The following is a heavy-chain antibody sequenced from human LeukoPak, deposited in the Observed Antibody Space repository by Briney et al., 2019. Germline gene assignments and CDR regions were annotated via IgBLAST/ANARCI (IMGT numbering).Heavy chain of an antibody. D-gene: IGHD2-2*01. CDR1: GFTFSSYW. V-gene: IGHV3-74*01. CDR3: ARLLECSSTSCYEGWFDP. J-gene: IGHJ5*02. CDR2: LNDDGIAT. Sequence: PGGSLRLSCAASGFTFSSYWMHWVRQAPGKGLVWASRLNDDGIATTYADSIQGRFTTSRDNAKNTLYLQMNSLRAEDTAVYYCARLLECSSTSCYEGWFDPWGQGTLVTVSS.